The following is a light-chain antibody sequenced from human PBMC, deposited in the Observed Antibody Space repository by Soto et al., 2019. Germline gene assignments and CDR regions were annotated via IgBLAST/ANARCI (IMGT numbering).Light chain of an antibody. CDR1: QTVSSN. V-gene: IGKV3-15*01. CDR3: QQSNNWPYT. CDR2: GAS. Sequence: EIVMTQSPATLSVSPGERATLSCRASQTVSSNLAWYQQKPGHPPRLLVYGASTRATDIPARFSGSGSGTEFTLTISSLQSEDFAVYYCQQSNNWPYTFGQGTKLEIK. J-gene: IGKJ2*01.